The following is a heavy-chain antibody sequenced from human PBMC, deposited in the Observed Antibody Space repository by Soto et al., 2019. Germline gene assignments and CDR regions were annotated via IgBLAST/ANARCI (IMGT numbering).Heavy chain of an antibody. D-gene: IGHD4-17*01. CDR3: ARGASDYGGNSVDFEY. CDR2: IIPIFGTA. Sequence: QVQLVQSGAEVKKPGSSVKVSCKASGGTFSSYAISWVRQDPGQGLEWMGGIIPIFGTANYAQKFQGRVTITADESTSTAYMELRSLRSEDTAVYYCARGASDYGGNSVDFEYWGQGTLVTVSS. J-gene: IGHJ4*02. V-gene: IGHV1-69*01. CDR1: GGTFSSYA.